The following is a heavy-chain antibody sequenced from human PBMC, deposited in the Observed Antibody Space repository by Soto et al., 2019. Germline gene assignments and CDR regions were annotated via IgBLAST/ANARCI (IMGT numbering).Heavy chain of an antibody. V-gene: IGHV3-48*01. Sequence: GGSLRLSCAASGFTFSSYSMNWVRQAPGKGLEWVSYISSRSSTIYYADSVKGRCTISRDNAKNSLYLQMNSLRAEDTAVYYCARDWGLAAAGTGFDYWGQGTLVTVSS. D-gene: IGHD6-13*01. CDR1: GFTFSSYS. J-gene: IGHJ4*02. CDR2: ISSRSSTI. CDR3: ARDWGLAAAGTGFDY.